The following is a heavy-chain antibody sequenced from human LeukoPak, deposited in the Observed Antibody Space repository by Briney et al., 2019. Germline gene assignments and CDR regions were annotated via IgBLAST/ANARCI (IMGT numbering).Heavy chain of an antibody. Sequence: SETLSLTCAVYGGSFSGYYWSWIRQPPGKGLEWLGEINHSGSTTYNPSLKSRVTISIDTSKNQFSLKLRSVTAADTAVYYCARGDNAVTGQKLFDYWGQGTLVTVSS. CDR1: GGSFSGYY. CDR2: INHSGST. CDR3: ARGDNAVTGQKLFDY. J-gene: IGHJ4*02. D-gene: IGHD5-18*01. V-gene: IGHV4-34*01.